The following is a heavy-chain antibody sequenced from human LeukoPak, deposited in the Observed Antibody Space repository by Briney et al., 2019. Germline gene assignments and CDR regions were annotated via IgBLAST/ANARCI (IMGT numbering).Heavy chain of an antibody. D-gene: IGHD6-6*01. CDR3: ARGQLVDY. V-gene: IGHV4-38-2*01. J-gene: IGHJ4*02. CDR1: GYSISIGYY. CDR2: IYHSRST. Sequence: SETMSLTCAVSGYSISIGYYWGWIRQPPGQGLEWIGSIYHSRSTYYNPSLKSRLTIPVETSEYQFSLRLSSGTAADKAVYYCARGQLVDYWGQGTLVTVSS.